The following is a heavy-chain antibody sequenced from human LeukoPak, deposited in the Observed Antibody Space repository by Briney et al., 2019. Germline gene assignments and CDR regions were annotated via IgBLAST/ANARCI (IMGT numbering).Heavy chain of an antibody. D-gene: IGHD1-14*01. V-gene: IGHV4-34*01. Sequence: SGTLSLTCAVYGGSFSGYYWSWIRQPPGKGLEWIGEINHSGSTNYNPSLKSRVTISVDKSKNQFSLKLSSVTAADTAVYYCARKTGVDWFDPWGQGTLVTVSS. CDR2: INHSGST. J-gene: IGHJ5*02. CDR1: GGSFSGYY. CDR3: ARKTGVDWFDP.